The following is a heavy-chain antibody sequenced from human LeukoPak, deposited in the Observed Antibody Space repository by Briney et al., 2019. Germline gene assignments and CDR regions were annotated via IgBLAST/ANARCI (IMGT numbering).Heavy chain of an antibody. V-gene: IGHV3-21*01. D-gene: IGHD1-1*01. CDR3: ARDHEQVVQLDAFDI. CDR1: GFTFSTYS. J-gene: IGHJ3*02. Sequence: GGSLRLSCAASGFTFSTYSMNWVRQAPGKGLEWVSSISSSSTYIHYADSVKGRFTISRDDAKNSLYLQLNSLRAEDTAVYYCARDHEQVVQLDAFDIWGQGTMVTVSS. CDR2: ISSSSTYI.